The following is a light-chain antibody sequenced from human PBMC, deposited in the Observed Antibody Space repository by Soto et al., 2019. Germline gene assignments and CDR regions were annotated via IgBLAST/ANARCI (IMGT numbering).Light chain of an antibody. CDR3: QQSDSTPPWP. CDR1: QSIVTY. J-gene: IGKJ1*01. V-gene: IGKV1-39*01. CDR2: AAS. Sequence: DIQMTQSPSSLSASVGDRVTITCRASQSIVTYLNWYLQKPGKAPKLLIYAASNLQSGVPSRFSGSRSGTDFTLTISSLQPEDFATYFCQQSDSTPPWPFGQGTKVEIK.